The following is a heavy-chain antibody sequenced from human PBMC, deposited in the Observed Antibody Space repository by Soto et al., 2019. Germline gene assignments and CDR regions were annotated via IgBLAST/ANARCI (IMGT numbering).Heavy chain of an antibody. V-gene: IGHV3-15*01. D-gene: IGHD3-9*01. J-gene: IGHJ3*02. Sequence: EVQLVESGGCLVKPGGSLRLSCAASGFNFFNAWMNWVRQAPGKGLEWVGRIKSITHGGTTDFAAPLKGRFTISRDDSTDTLYLQMNVMKSEDTAVYYCSTDEAIRAIWGQGTMVTVSS. CDR1: GFNFFNAW. CDR3: STDEAIRAI. CDR2: IKSITHGGTT.